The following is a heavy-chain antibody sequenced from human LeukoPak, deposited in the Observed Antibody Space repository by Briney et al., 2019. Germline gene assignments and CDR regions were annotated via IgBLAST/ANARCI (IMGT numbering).Heavy chain of an antibody. CDR1: GGSISSYY. CDR2: IYTSGST. CDR3: ARIYCGGDCRGYYYHYYMDV. Sequence: SETLSLTCTVSGGSISSYYWSWIRQPAGKGLEWIGRIYTSGSTNYNPSLKSRVTMSVDTSKNQFSLKLSSVTAADTAVYYCARIYCGGDCRGYYYHYYMDVWGKGTTVTVSS. J-gene: IGHJ6*03. D-gene: IGHD2-21*02. V-gene: IGHV4-4*07.